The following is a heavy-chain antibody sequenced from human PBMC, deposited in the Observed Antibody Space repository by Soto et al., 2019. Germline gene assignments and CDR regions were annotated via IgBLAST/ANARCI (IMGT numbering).Heavy chain of an antibody. Sequence: ASVKVSCKASGYTFTGYYMHWVRQAPGQGLEWMGWINPNSGGTNYAQKFQGRVTMTRDTSISTAYMELSRLRSDDTAVYYCGREGQQLAQEKYYQFNGMDVWGQGTTVTVSS. CDR1: GYTFTGYY. V-gene: IGHV1-2*02. D-gene: IGHD6-13*01. CDR3: GREGQQLAQEKYYQFNGMDV. J-gene: IGHJ6*02. CDR2: INPNSGGT.